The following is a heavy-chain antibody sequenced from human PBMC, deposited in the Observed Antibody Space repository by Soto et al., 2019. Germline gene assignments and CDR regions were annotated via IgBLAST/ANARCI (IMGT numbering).Heavy chain of an antibody. V-gene: IGHV2-26*01. CDR3: ARIIVATISIDY. D-gene: IGHD5-12*01. J-gene: IGHJ4*02. Sequence: SGATPVKPTQTPTMASTGSGFSLHNARIGVSWIPQPPGTALESLAHIFSNDEKSCSTSLKSRLTISKDTSKSQVVLTMNNMDTVDTATYYCARIIVATISIDYWGQGTLVTVSS. CDR2: IFSNDEK. CDR1: GFSLHNARIG.